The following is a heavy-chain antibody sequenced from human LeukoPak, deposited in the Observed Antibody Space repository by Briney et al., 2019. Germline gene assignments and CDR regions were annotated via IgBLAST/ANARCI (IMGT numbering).Heavy chain of an antibody. Sequence: GGSLRLSCAASGFTFSSYGMHWVRQAPGKGLEWEAVISYDGSNKYYADSVKGRFTISRDNSKNTLYLQMNSLRAEDTAVYYCAKARKVSAYYFDYWGQGTLVTVSS. CDR1: GFTFSSYG. V-gene: IGHV3-30*18. J-gene: IGHJ4*02. CDR2: ISYDGSNK. CDR3: AKARKVSAYYFDY.